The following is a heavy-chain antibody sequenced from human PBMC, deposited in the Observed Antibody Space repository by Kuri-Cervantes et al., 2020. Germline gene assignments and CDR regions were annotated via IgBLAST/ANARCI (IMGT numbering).Heavy chain of an antibody. D-gene: IGHD2-15*01. CDR3: ASAHLIISLLKN. CDR2: INPNSGGT. Sequence: ASVKVPCKASGYTFTGYYMHWVRQAPGQGLEWMGWINPNSGGTKYAQKFQGRVTMTRDTSISTAYMELSRLRSDDTAVYYCASAHLIISLLKNWGQGTLVTVSS. J-gene: IGHJ4*02. V-gene: IGHV1-2*02. CDR1: GYTFTGYY.